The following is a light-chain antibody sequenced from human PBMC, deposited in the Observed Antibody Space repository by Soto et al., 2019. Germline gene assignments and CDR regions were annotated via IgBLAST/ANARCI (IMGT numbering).Light chain of an antibody. CDR1: SSDVGGYNY. CDR3: SSYTRSSTV. Sequence: QSALTQPASVSGSPGQSITISCTGTSSDVGGYNYVSWYQQHPGKAPKLMISDVRNRPSEVSTSFSVSKSGHTASLTISRLQVEDAADYYCSSYTRSSTVFGGGTKLTV. V-gene: IGLV2-14*01. J-gene: IGLJ2*01. CDR2: DVR.